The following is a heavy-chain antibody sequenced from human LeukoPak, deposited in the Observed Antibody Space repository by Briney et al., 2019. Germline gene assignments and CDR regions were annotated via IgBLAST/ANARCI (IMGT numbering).Heavy chain of an antibody. D-gene: IGHD3-9*01. Sequence: PGGSLRLSCAASGFTFNSYSMNWVRQAPGKGLEWVSSISGSNSYIYYADSMKGRFTISRDNAKNSLYLQMNSLRAEDTAVYYCARVRYFDWLGPFDYWGQGTLVTVSS. CDR1: GFTFNSYS. CDR3: ARVRYFDWLGPFDY. J-gene: IGHJ4*02. CDR2: ISGSNSYI. V-gene: IGHV3-21*01.